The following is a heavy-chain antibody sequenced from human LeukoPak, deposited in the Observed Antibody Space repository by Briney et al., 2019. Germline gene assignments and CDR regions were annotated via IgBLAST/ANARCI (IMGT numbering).Heavy chain of an antibody. Sequence: PGGSLRLSCAASGFTFSSYSMNWVRQAPGKGLEYASYISSGSGTIYYADSVKGRFTISRDNAKNSLYLQMNSLSAEDTAVYYCARAQKYSYDAFDIWGQGTMVTVSS. CDR1: GFTFSSYS. D-gene: IGHD4-11*01. CDR3: ARAQKYSYDAFDI. CDR2: ISSGSGTI. J-gene: IGHJ3*02. V-gene: IGHV3-48*04.